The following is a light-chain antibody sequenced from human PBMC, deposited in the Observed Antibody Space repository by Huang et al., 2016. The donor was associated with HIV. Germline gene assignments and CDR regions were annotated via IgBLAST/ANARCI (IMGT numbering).Light chain of an antibody. CDR1: QSVGTY. CDR3: QQRTNWPLT. CDR2: DAS. V-gene: IGKV3-11*01. Sequence: EIVLTQSPATLSVSPGERATLSCGASQSVGTYLAWYQQKPGQAPRLLSYDASNRATGVPARFSGSGSGTDFNLTITSLEPEDFALYYCQQRTNWPLTFGPGTKVDV. J-gene: IGKJ3*01.